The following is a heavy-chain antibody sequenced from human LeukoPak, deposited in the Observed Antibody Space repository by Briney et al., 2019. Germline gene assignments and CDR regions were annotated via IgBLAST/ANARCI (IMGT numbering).Heavy chain of an antibody. D-gene: IGHD5-12*01. CDR1: GFTFSTYW. Sequence: GGSLRLSCAASGFTFSTYWMSWVRQAPGKGLEWVANIKQDGSENYYVDSVKVRFTISRDNAKNSLYLQMNTLRPEDTAVYYCAKVEVDIVATGAFDIWGQGTMVTVSS. V-gene: IGHV3-7*01. J-gene: IGHJ3*02. CDR2: IKQDGSEN. CDR3: AKVEVDIVATGAFDI.